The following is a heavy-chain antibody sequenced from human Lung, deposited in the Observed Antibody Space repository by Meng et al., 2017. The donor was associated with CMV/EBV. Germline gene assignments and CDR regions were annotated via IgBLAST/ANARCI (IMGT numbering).Heavy chain of an antibody. Sequence: QVQAGQLGVRVKNPGAYSKVACKASGYTFTNYYMHWVRQAPGQGLEWMGIINPSGGSTSYAQKFQGRVTMTRDTSTSTVYMELSSLRSEDTAVYYCAREADGATFNYWGQGTLVTVSS. J-gene: IGHJ4*02. CDR3: AREADGATFNY. CDR2: INPSGGST. CDR1: GYTFTNYY. V-gene: IGHV1-46*01. D-gene: IGHD1-26*01.